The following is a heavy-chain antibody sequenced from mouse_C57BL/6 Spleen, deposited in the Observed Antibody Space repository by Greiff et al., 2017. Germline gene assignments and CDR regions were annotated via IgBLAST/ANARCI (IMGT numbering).Heavy chain of an antibody. V-gene: IGHV1-69*01. Sequence: QVQLQQPGAELVMPGASVKLSCKASGYTFTSYWMHWVKQRPGQGLEWIGEIDPSDSYTNYNQKFKGKSTLTVNKSSSTAYMQLSSLTSEDSAVYYCARAYDYVAYWGQGTLVTVSA. CDR3: ARAYDYVAY. D-gene: IGHD2-4*01. CDR2: IDPSDSYT. J-gene: IGHJ3*01. CDR1: GYTFTSYW.